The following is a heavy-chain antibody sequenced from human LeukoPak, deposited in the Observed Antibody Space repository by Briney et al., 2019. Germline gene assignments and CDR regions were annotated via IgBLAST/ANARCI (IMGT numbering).Heavy chain of an antibody. CDR2: INPNSGGT. V-gene: IGHV1-2*02. J-gene: IGHJ4*02. D-gene: IGHD3-3*01. Sequence: ASVKVSCKASGYTFTGYYMHWVRRAPGQGLEWMGWINPNSGGTNYAQKFQGRVTMTRDTSISTAYMELSRLRSDDTAVYYCARDDFWSGYYCDWGQGTLVTVSS. CDR3: ARDDFWSGYYCD. CDR1: GYTFTGYY.